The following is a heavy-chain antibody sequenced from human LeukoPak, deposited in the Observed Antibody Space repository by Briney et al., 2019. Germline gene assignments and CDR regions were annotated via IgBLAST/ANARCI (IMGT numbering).Heavy chain of an antibody. V-gene: IGHV3-7*01. D-gene: IGHD6-13*01. J-gene: IGHJ4*02. CDR2: VKQDGTEK. CDR1: GFTFSNYW. CDR3: ARAGGTSWADY. Sequence: GGSLRLSCAASGFTFSNYWMTWVRQALGKGLEWVANVKQDGTEKYYVDSVKGRFTISRDNVKNSLYLQMNSLRVEDTAVYYCARAGGTSWADYWGQGTLVTVSP.